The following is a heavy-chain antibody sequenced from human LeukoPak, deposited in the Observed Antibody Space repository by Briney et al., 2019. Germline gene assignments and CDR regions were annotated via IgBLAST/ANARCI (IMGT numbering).Heavy chain of an antibody. J-gene: IGHJ4*02. Sequence: GGSLRLSCAASGFSVSSNYLTWVRQAPGRGLEWVSVLYSGGSSQYADSVKGRFTISKDISKNTFFLQMNSLGAEDTAVYYCARGESGAWNYKRGFDYWGQGTLVTVSP. V-gene: IGHV3-53*01. CDR1: GFSVSSNY. D-gene: IGHD1-7*01. CDR2: LYSGGSS. CDR3: ARGESGAWNYKRGFDY.